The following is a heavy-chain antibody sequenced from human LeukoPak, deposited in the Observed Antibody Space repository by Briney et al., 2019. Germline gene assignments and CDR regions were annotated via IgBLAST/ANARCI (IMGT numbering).Heavy chain of an antibody. CDR1: GGSISSSSYY. CDR3: ASSHYYDSSGYPFDY. J-gene: IGHJ4*02. Sequence: SETLSLTCTVSGGSISSSSYYWGWIRQPPGKGLEWIGSIYYSGSTYYNPSLKSRVTISVDTSKNQFSLKLSSVTAADTAVYYCASSHYYDSSGYPFDYWGQGTLVTVSS. D-gene: IGHD3-22*01. V-gene: IGHV4-39*07. CDR2: IYYSGST.